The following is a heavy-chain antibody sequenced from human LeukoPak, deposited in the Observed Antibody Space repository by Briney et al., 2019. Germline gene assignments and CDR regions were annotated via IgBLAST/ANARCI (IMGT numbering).Heavy chain of an antibody. J-gene: IGHJ5*02. Sequence: GGSLRLSCAASGFTFNSYSMNWVRQAPGKGLEWVSAISGSGGSTYYADSVKGRFTISRDNSKNTLYLQMNSLRAEDTAVYYCATTVNDNWFDPWGQGTLVTVSS. D-gene: IGHD4-17*01. CDR1: GFTFNSYS. CDR3: ATTVNDNWFDP. CDR2: ISGSGGST. V-gene: IGHV3-23*01.